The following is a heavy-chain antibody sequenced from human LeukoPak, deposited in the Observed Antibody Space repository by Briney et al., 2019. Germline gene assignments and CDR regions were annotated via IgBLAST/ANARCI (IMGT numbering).Heavy chain of an antibody. CDR2: IGYTGTT. Sequence: SETLSLTCTVTGGSISTRNHYWRWLRQPPGKGLEWIGSIGYTGTTNSNPSLKSRVTLSVDTSKNQVSLTLSSVTAADTAVYFCARRMGSGATYPRTFDYWGQGTLVTVSS. J-gene: IGHJ4*02. CDR1: GGSISTRNHY. V-gene: IGHV4-39*01. CDR3: ARRMGSGATYPRTFDY. D-gene: IGHD2-8*02.